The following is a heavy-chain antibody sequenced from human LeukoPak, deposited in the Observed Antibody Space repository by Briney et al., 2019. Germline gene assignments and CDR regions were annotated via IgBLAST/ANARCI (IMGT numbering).Heavy chain of an antibody. CDR3: AKEALTYYYDRSGYFPGAFDI. J-gene: IGHJ3*02. D-gene: IGHD3-22*01. V-gene: IGHV3-23*01. Sequence: GGSLRLSCAASGFTFSSYAMSWVRQASGRGLERVSAISGSGGSTYYADSVKGRFTISRDNSKNTLYLQMNSLRAEDTAVYYCAKEALTYYYDRSGYFPGAFDIWGQGTMVTVSS. CDR1: GFTFSSYA. CDR2: ISGSGGST.